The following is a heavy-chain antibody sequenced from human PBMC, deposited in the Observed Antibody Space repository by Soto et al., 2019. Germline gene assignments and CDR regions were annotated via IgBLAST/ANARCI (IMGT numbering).Heavy chain of an antibody. Sequence: GGSLRLSCAASGFTFSTYSMNWVRQAPGKGLEWVSYISSSSSTIFYTDSVKGRFTISRDNSKNTLYLQMNSLRAEDTAVYYCAKGEQQLVLNYYYGMDVWGQGTTVTVSS. J-gene: IGHJ6*02. D-gene: IGHD6-13*01. V-gene: IGHV3-48*01. CDR2: ISSSSSTI. CDR1: GFTFSTYS. CDR3: AKGEQQLVLNYYYGMDV.